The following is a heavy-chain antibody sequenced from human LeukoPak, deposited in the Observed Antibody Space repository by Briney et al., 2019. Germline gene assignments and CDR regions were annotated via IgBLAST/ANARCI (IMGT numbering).Heavy chain of an antibody. CDR3: ARVEGVNYDILTGYYLAEYFQH. Sequence: GESLKISCKGSGYSFTSYWIGWVRQMPGKGLEWMGIIYPGDSDTRYSPSFRGQVTISADKSISTAYLQWSSLKASDTAMYYCARVEGVNYDILTGYYLAEYFQHWGQGTLVTVSS. D-gene: IGHD3-9*01. CDR2: IYPGDSDT. CDR1: GYSFTSYW. V-gene: IGHV5-51*01. J-gene: IGHJ1*01.